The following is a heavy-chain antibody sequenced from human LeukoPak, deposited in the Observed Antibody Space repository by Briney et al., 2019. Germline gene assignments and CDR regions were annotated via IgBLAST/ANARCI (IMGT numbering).Heavy chain of an antibody. J-gene: IGHJ4*02. CDR1: GGSISSYY. Sequence: SETLSLTCTVSGGSISSYYWSWIRQPPGKGLEWIGNIYYSGSSNYNPSLKSRVTISVDTSKNQVSLKMGSVTAADTAVYYCARDTTPGYWGQGTLVTVSS. V-gene: IGHV4-59*01. CDR3: ARDTTPGY. CDR2: IYYSGSS. D-gene: IGHD1-1*01.